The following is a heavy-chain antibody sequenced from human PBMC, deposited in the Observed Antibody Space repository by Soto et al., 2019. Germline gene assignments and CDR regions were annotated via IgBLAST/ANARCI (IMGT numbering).Heavy chain of an antibody. V-gene: IGHV3-33*01. CDR3: ARDSCSGGSCHTFDY. Sequence: GGSLRLSCAASGFTFSSYGMHWVRQAPGKGLEWVAVIWYDGSNKYYADSVKGRFTISRDNSKNTLYLQMNSLRAEDTAVYYCARDSCSGGSCHTFDYWGQGTLVTVSS. CDR2: IWYDGSNK. CDR1: GFTFSSYG. J-gene: IGHJ4*02. D-gene: IGHD2-15*01.